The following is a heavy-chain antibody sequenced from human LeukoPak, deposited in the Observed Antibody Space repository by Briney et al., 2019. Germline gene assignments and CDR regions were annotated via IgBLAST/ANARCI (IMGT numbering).Heavy chain of an antibody. CDR1: GFTFSSYG. V-gene: IGHV3-30*02. CDR2: IRYDGSNK. J-gene: IGHJ6*02. D-gene: IGHD3-10*01. CDR3: AKDRGPSKGNGMDV. Sequence: GGSLRLSCAASGFTFSSYGMHWVRQAPGKGLEWVAFIRYDGSNKYYADSVKGRFTISRDNSKNTLYLQMNSLRAEDTAVYYCAKDRGPSKGNGMDVWGQGTTVTVSS.